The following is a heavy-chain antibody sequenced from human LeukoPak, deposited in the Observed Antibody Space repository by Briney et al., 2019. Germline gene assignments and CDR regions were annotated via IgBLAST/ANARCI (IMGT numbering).Heavy chain of an antibody. D-gene: IGHD5-24*01. Sequence: PGGSLRLSCAASGFPFSTYWMSWVRQAPGKGLEWVANINQDGTEKYYVDSVKGRFTISRDYAKNSLYLQMNSLRAEDTAVYYCARDLRFGEMATIGGSNAFDIWGQGTMVTVSS. V-gene: IGHV3-7*01. CDR1: GFPFSTYW. J-gene: IGHJ3*02. CDR3: ARDLRFGEMATIGGSNAFDI. CDR2: INQDGTEK.